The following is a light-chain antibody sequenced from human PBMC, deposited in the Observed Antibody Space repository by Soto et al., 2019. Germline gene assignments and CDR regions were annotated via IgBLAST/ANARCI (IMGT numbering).Light chain of an antibody. V-gene: IGKV3-15*01. J-gene: IGKJ1*01. CDR2: GAS. CDR3: HQYDSSLWT. CDR1: QSVGSN. Sequence: EIVMTQSPATLSVSPGERVTLSCRARQSVGSNLAWYQQKPGQAPRLLIYGASTRATGIPARFSGSGSGTDFTLTISRLEPADFAVYFCHQYDSSLWTFGQGTKV.